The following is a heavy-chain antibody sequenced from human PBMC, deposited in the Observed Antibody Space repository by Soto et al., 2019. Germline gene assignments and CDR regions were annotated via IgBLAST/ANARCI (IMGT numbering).Heavy chain of an antibody. CDR1: GGSISSYY. Sequence: PSETLSLTCTVSGGSISSYYWSWIRQPPGKGLEWIGYIYYSGSTNYNPSLKSRVTISVDTSKNKFSLKLSSVTAADTAVYFCAREGDYYDSSGYSQDAFDIWGQGTMVTVSS. V-gene: IGHV4-59*01. CDR3: AREGDYYDSSGYSQDAFDI. CDR2: IYYSGST. J-gene: IGHJ3*02. D-gene: IGHD3-22*01.